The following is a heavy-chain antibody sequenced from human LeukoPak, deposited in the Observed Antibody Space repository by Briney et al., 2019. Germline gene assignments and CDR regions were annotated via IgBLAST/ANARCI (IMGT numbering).Heavy chain of an antibody. CDR3: ATYTTTVTRSYYYYYMDV. D-gene: IGHD4-17*01. J-gene: IGHJ6*03. CDR2: FDPEDGET. CDR1: GYTLTELS. Sequence: ASVKVSCKVSGYTLTELSVHWVRQAPGKGLEWMGGFDPEDGETIYAQKFQGRVTMTEDTSTDTAYMELSSLRSEDTAVYYCATYTTTVTRSYYYYYMDVWGKGTTVTVSS. V-gene: IGHV1-24*01.